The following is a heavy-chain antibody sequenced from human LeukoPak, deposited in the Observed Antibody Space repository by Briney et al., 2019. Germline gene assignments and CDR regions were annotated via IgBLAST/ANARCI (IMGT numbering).Heavy chain of an antibody. Sequence: GGSLRLSCAASGFTFSRYWMHWVRQAPGKGLVWVSRIHSDGISTTYADSVKGRFTISRDNAKNTLYLQMNSLRAEDTAVYYCARVGMGDYDFLDYGGQGTRVTVSS. CDR3: ARVGMGDYDFLDY. V-gene: IGHV3-74*01. CDR1: GFTFSRYW. D-gene: IGHD5-12*01. J-gene: IGHJ4*02. CDR2: IHSDGIST.